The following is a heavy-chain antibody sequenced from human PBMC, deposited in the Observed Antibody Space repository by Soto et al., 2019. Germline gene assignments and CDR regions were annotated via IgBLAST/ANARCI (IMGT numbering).Heavy chain of an antibody. CDR3: ARDRFILRYSSTWPDLY. Sequence: QVQLVQSGAEVKKPGASVKVSCKASGYTFTSYDMHWVRQAPGQRLEWMGWINAGNGNTKYSQKFQGRVTITRDTSAVKAYIELSSLRSEDTAVYYCARDRFILRYSSTWPDLYWVQGTLVTVSS. CDR2: INAGNGNT. J-gene: IGHJ4*02. V-gene: IGHV1-3*01. CDR1: GYTFTSYD. D-gene: IGHD6-13*01.